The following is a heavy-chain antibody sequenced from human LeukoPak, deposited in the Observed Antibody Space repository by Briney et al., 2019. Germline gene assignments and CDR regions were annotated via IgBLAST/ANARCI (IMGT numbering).Heavy chain of an antibody. J-gene: IGHJ4*02. V-gene: IGHV4-59*12. CDR1: GGSISSYY. D-gene: IGHD3-16*01. CDR2: IYYSGST. CDR3: ARDLSYDYDID. Sequence: SETLSLTCTVSGGSISSYYWSWIRQPPGKGLEWIGYIYYSGSTNYNPSLKSRVTISVDTSKNQFSLKLSSVTAADTAVYYCARDLSYDYDIDWGQGTLVTVSS.